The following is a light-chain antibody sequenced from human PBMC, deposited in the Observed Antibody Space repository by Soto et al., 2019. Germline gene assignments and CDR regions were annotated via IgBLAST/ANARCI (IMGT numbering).Light chain of an antibody. J-gene: IGLJ1*01. Sequence: QTVVTQESSVSVSPGGTVTLTCGFISGSVSTANNPNWYQQTPGQAPRTLIYSTSARSSGVPDRFSGSILGNKAALTITGAQADDESDYYCALFMGNGISVFGTGTKVTVL. CDR2: STS. CDR1: SGSVSTANN. CDR3: ALFMGNGISV. V-gene: IGLV8-61*01.